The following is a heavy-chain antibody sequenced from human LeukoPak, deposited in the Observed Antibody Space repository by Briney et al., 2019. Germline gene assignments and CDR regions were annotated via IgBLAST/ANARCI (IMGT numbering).Heavy chain of an antibody. Sequence: SVKVSCKASGYTFTSYAMHWVRQAPGQRLEWTGWINAGNGNTKYSQKFQGRVTITRDTSTSTAYMELSSLRSEDTAVYYCARVRLGELSFDYWGQGTLVTVSS. CDR3: ARVRLGELSFDY. D-gene: IGHD3-16*02. CDR2: INAGNGNT. V-gene: IGHV1-3*01. J-gene: IGHJ4*02. CDR1: GYTFTSYA.